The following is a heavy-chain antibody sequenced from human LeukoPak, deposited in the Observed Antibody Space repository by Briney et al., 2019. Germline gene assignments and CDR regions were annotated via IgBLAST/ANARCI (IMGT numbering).Heavy chain of an antibody. CDR2: IKPDGSEA. D-gene: IGHD2-21*01. CDR1: GFTFSDYW. J-gene: IGHJ3*02. V-gene: IGHV3-7*01. CDR3: ARVSNSIFYI. Sequence: PGGSLRLSCGVSGFTFSDYWMTWVRQAPGKGLEWLASIKPDGSEAYYVDSVKGRFTISRDNAKNSLYLQMNSLRAEGTAVYFCARVSNSIFYIWGQGTMVIVSS.